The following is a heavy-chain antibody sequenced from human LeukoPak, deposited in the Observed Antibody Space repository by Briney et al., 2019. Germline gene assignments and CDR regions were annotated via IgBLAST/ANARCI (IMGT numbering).Heavy chain of an antibody. V-gene: IGHV3-21*01. CDR2: ISSSSSYI. D-gene: IGHD6-6*01. Sequence: RGSLRLSCAAAGFTFSSYSMNWVRQAPGKGLEWVSSISSSSSYIYYTDSVKGRFTISRDNAKNSLYLQMNSLRAEDTAVYYCARSIAARPPLPFDYWGQGTLVTVSS. J-gene: IGHJ4*02. CDR3: ARSIAARPPLPFDY. CDR1: GFTFSSYS.